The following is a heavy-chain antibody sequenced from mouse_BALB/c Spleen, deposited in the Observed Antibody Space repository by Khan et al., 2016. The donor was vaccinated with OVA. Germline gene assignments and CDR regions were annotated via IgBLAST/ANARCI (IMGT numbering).Heavy chain of an antibody. CDR3: SRSWYGSLVY. J-gene: IGHJ2*01. Sequence: QVQLKESGPELVKPGASVKMSCKASGYTFTDYVINWVRQGTGQGLEWIGQIYPGNNSTYYNEKFKDRATLTADKSSNTVSMHLSSLTSEDSAVYFCSRSWYGSLVYWGQGTTLTVSS. CDR1: GYTFTDYV. CDR2: IYPGNNST. D-gene: IGHD1-1*01. V-gene: IGHV1-77*01.